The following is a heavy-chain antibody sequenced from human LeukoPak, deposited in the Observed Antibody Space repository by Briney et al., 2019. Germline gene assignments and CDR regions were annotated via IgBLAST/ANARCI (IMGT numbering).Heavy chain of an antibody. Sequence: GGSLRLSCAASGFTFSSYGMSWVRQAPGKGLEWVSAINTSGGSTYYADSVKGRFTISRDNSKNTLYLQMNSLRAEDTAVYYCATVDYGGKPPYWGQGTLVTVSS. CDR3: ATVDYGGKPPY. CDR2: INTSGGST. CDR1: GFTFSSYG. J-gene: IGHJ4*02. D-gene: IGHD4-23*01. V-gene: IGHV3-23*01.